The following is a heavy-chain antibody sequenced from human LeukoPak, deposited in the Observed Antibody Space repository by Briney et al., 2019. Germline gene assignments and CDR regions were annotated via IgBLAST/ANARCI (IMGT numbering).Heavy chain of an antibody. CDR2: INPNSGGT. CDR1: GYTFTDYY. Sequence: ASVTVSCKASGYTFTDYYIHWVRQAPGQGLEWMGRINPNSGGTSYAQKFQGRVTMTRDTSISTAYMELSRLRSDDTAVYSCARMGISAICSSTSCLDYWGQGTLVTVSS. V-gene: IGHV1-2*06. J-gene: IGHJ4*02. D-gene: IGHD2-2*01. CDR3: ARMGISAICSSTSCLDY.